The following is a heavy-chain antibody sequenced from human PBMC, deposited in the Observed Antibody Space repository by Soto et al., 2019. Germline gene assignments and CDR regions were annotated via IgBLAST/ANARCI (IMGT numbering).Heavy chain of an antibody. Sequence: QVQLQESGPGLVKPSQTLSHTCTVSGGSISSGGYYWSWIRQHPGKGLEWIGYIYYSGSTYYNPSLKSRVTIAVDTSKNQFSLKLSSVPAADTAVYYCARDRGYGDSHYHQIPFDYWGQGTLVTVSS. J-gene: IGHJ4*02. D-gene: IGHD4-17*01. V-gene: IGHV4-31*03. CDR1: GGSISSGGYY. CDR3: ARDRGYGDSHYHQIPFDY. CDR2: IYYSGST.